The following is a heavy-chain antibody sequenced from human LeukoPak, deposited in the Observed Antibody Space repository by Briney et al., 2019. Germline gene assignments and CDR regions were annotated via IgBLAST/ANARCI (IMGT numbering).Heavy chain of an antibody. CDR3: ASADTIFGVVIGSGAFDI. Sequence: AAVKVICWACGYTFTGCYMLGVRQAPARGRVWMRGINSNSGSTNYAQKFQGRVTMTRDTSISTAYMELSRLRSDDTAVYYCASADTIFGVVIGSGAFDIWGQGTMVTVSS. V-gene: IGHV1-2*02. CDR2: INSNSGST. D-gene: IGHD3-3*01. J-gene: IGHJ3*02. CDR1: GYTFTGCY.